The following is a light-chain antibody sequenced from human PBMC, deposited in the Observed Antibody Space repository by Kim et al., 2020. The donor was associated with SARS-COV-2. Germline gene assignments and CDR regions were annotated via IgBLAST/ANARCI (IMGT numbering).Light chain of an antibody. CDR2: GTS. CDR3: QQYGTSPEWT. CDR1: RSVSSGY. V-gene: IGKV3-20*01. J-gene: IGKJ1*01. Sequence: ARERATLSSSASRSVSSGYLAGYQQKPGQAPRLLIYGTSSRATGIQDRFSGSGSGTDFSLTISILEPEDFAVYYCQQYGTSPEWTFGQGTKVDIK.